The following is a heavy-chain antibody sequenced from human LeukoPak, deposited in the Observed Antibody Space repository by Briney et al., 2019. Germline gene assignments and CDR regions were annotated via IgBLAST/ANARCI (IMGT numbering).Heavy chain of an antibody. CDR3: ARVVTRLREGDYYYDLDV. J-gene: IGHJ6*02. D-gene: IGHD3-16*01. Sequence: ASVKVSCKASGYTFTSYGISWVRQAPGQGLEWMGWISAYNGNTNYVQKLQGRVTMTTDTSTSTAYMELRSLRSDDTAVYYCARVVTRLREGDYYYDLDVWGQGTTVTVSS. CDR1: GYTFTSYG. CDR2: ISAYNGNT. V-gene: IGHV1-18*01.